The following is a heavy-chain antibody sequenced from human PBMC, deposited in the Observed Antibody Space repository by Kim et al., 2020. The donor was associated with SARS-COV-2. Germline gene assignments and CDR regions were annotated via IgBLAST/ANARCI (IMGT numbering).Heavy chain of an antibody. J-gene: IGHJ5*02. CDR1: GGSFSGYY. CDR3: SRGGTIVGATKVRFDP. Sequence: SETLSLTCAVYGGSFSGYYWSWIRQPPGKGLEWIGEINHSGSTNYNPSLKSRVTISVDTSKNQFSLKLSRVTAADTAVYYLSRGGTIVGATKVRFDPWGQGTLVTVSS. CDR2: INHSGST. V-gene: IGHV4-34*01. D-gene: IGHD1-26*01.